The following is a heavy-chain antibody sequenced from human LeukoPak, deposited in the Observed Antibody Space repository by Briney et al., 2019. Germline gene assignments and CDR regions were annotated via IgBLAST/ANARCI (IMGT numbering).Heavy chain of an antibody. CDR1: GFTFSSYS. V-gene: IGHV3-48*04. CDR2: ISSSSSTI. J-gene: IGHJ4*02. CDR3: ARGARGSTYGRFDY. D-gene: IGHD5-18*01. Sequence: GGSLRLSCAASGFTFSSYSMNWVRQAPGKGLEWVSYISSSSSTIYYADPVKGRFTISRDNAKNSLYLHMNSLRAEDTAVYYCARGARGSTYGRFDYWGQGTLVTVSS.